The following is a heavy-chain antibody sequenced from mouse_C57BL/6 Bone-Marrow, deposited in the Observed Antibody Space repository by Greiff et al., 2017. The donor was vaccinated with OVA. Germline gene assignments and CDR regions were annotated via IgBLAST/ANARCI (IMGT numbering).Heavy chain of an antibody. V-gene: IGHV1-7*01. Sequence: VQLKESGAELAKPGASVKLSCKASGYTFTSYWMHWVKQRPGQGLEWIGYINPSSGYTKYNQKFKDKATLTADKSSSTAYMQLSSLTYEDSAVYYCASHTAHYYAMDYWGQGTSVTVSS. CDR3: ASHTAHYYAMDY. J-gene: IGHJ4*01. D-gene: IGHD1-2*01. CDR2: INPSSGYT. CDR1: GYTFTSYW.